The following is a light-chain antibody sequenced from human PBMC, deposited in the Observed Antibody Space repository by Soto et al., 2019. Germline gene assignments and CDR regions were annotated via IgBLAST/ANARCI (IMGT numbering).Light chain of an antibody. Sequence: QSALTPPASVSGSPGQSIPISCTGTSGDVGGYYYVSWYQQLPGKAPKLMISEVSNRPSGVSNRFSGSKSGNTASLTISGLQAEDEADYYCSSYTAGGTIFGTGTKVTVL. V-gene: IGLV2-14*01. CDR3: SSYTAGGTI. J-gene: IGLJ1*01. CDR2: EVS. CDR1: SGDVGGYYY.